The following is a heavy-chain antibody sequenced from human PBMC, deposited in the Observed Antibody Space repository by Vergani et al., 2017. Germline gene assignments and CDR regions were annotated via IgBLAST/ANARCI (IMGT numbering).Heavy chain of an antibody. J-gene: IGHJ4*02. CDR1: GGSFSGYY. Sequence: QVQLQQWGAGLLKPSETLSLTCAVYGGSFSGYYWSWIRQPGGKGLEWIGRIYTSGSTNYNPSLKSRVTISVDTSKNQFSLKLSSVTAADTAVYYCARDYYDSSCLDYWGQGTLVTVSS. V-gene: IGHV4-59*10. CDR2: IYTSGST. CDR3: ARDYYDSSCLDY. D-gene: IGHD3-22*01.